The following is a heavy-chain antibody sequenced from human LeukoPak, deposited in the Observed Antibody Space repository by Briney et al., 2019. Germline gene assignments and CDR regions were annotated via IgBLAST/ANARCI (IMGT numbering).Heavy chain of an antibody. CDR1: GGSISSGGYY. Sequence: PSETLSLTCSVSGGSISSGGYYWSWIRQHPGKGLEWIGYIYYSGSTYYNPSLKSRVTISVDTSKNQFSLKLSSVTAADTSVYYCATAFTYSDAFDIRGQGTMVTVSS. J-gene: IGHJ3*02. V-gene: IGHV4-31*03. CDR3: ATAFTYSDAFDI. CDR2: IYYSGST. D-gene: IGHD2-21*01.